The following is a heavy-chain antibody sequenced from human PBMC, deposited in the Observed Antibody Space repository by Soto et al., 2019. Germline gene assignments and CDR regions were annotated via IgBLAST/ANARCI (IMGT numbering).Heavy chain of an antibody. CDR2: VYYTGST. V-gene: IGHV4-59*01. J-gene: IGHJ4*02. Sequence: SETLSLTCSVSGGSISGSYWSRIRQSPGKGLEWLGYVYYTGSTNYSPSLRSRVSISVDTSKNEFSLRLSSVTAADTAVYFCARSVAVPGAHIDYWGQGTKVTVYS. D-gene: IGHD6-19*01. CDR3: ARSVAVPGAHIDY. CDR1: GGSISGSY.